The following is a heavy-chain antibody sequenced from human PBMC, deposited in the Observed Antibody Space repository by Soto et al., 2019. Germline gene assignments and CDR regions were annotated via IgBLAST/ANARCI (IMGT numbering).Heavy chain of an antibody. V-gene: IGHV2-5*02. Sequence: GSGPTLVNPTQTLTLTCTFSGFSLSTSGVGVGWIRQPPGKALEWLALIYWDDDKRYSPSLKSRLTITKDTSKNQVVLTMTNMDPVDTATYYCAHRRGYDSSGYYYFDYWGQGTLVTVSS. J-gene: IGHJ4*02. CDR2: IYWDDDK. CDR1: GFSLSTSGVG. D-gene: IGHD3-22*01. CDR3: AHRRGYDSSGYYYFDY.